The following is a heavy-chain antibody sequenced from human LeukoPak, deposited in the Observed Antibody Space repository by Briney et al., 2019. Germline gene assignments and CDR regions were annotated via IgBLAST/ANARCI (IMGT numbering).Heavy chain of an antibody. CDR3: ARSSGSGPGTTMYFDY. CDR1: GGSISSYY. CDR2: IYTSGST. V-gene: IGHV4-4*07. D-gene: IGHD3-3*01. Sequence: SETLSLTCTVSGGSISSYYWSWIRQPAGKGLEWIGRIYTSGSTNYNPSLKSRVTMSVDTSKNQFSLKLSSVTAADTAVYYCARSSGSGPGTTMYFDYWGQGTLVTVSS. J-gene: IGHJ4*02.